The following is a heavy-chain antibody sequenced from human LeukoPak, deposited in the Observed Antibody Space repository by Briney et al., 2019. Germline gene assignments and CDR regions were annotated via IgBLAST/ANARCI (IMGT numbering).Heavy chain of an antibody. CDR2: INGSSSST. CDR1: GFTFSNYY. CDR3: AKLLSGYCSRTSCLNWFDP. V-gene: IGHV3-11*03. D-gene: IGHD2-2*01. J-gene: IGHJ5*02. Sequence: GGSLRLSCAASGFTFSNYYMSWIRQAPGKGLEWVSYINGSSSSTNYADSLKGRFTISRDNAKNSLYLQMNSLRAEDTAVYYCAKLLSGYCSRTSCLNWFDPWGQGTLVTVSS.